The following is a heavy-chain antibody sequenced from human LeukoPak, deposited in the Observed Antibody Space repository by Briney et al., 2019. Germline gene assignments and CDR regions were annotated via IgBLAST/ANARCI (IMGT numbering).Heavy chain of an antibody. Sequence: GGSLRLSCAASGFTFSSYGMHWVRQAPGKGLEWVAVIRYDGSNKYYADSVKGRFTISRDNSKNTLYLQMNSLRAEDTAVYYCARDQGTGTPPLVYWGQGTLVTVSS. CDR3: ARDQGTGTPPLVY. V-gene: IGHV3-33*01. CDR2: IRYDGSNK. CDR1: GFTFSSYG. J-gene: IGHJ4*02. D-gene: IGHD1-1*01.